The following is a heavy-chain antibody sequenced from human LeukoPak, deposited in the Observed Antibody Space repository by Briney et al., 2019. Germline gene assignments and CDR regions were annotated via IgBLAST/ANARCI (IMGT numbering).Heavy chain of an antibody. Sequence: GGSLRLSCAASGFTFSSYTMNWLRQAPEKGLEWVSSISGSSNYRYYADSVKGRFTISRDNAKNTLYLQMNSLRAEDTAVYYCAKSGLNRFDYWGQGTLVTVSS. CDR1: GFTFSSYT. J-gene: IGHJ4*02. CDR2: ISGSSNYR. D-gene: IGHD2-15*01. CDR3: AKSGLNRFDY. V-gene: IGHV3-21*04.